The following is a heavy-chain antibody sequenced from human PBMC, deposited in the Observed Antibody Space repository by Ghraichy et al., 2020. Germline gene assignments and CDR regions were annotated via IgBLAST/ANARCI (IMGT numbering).Heavy chain of an antibody. D-gene: IGHD3-3*01. CDR3: ARDGVVIPLSDYYYYMDV. J-gene: IGHJ6*03. CDR2: ISAYNGNT. CDR1: GYTFTSYG. Sequence: ASVKDSCKASGYTFTSYGISWVRQAPGQGLEWMGWISAYNGNTNYAQKLQGRVTMTTDTSTSTAYMELRSLRSDDTAVYYCARDGVVIPLSDYYYYMDVWGKGTTVTVSS. V-gene: IGHV1-18*01.